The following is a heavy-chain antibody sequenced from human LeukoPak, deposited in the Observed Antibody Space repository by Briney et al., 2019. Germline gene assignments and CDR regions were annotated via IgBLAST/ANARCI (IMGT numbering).Heavy chain of an antibody. CDR1: GFTFSSYG. CDR2: ISYDGSNK. J-gene: IGHJ6*02. D-gene: IGHD3-22*01. Sequence: PGGSLRLSCAASGFTFSSYGMHWVRQAPGKGLEWVAVISYDGSNKYYADSVKGRFTISRDNSKNTLYLQMNSLRAEDTAVYYCAKDPTMYYYDSSGYYYYRPHYYGMDVWGQGTTVTVSS. CDR3: AKDPTMYYYDSSGYYYYRPHYYGMDV. V-gene: IGHV3-30*18.